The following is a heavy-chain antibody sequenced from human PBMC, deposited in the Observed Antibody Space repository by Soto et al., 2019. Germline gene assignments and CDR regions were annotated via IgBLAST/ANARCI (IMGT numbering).Heavy chain of an antibody. CDR3: ARVERGTATTVVDAFDI. V-gene: IGHV4-34*01. CDR2: MSHSGGT. D-gene: IGHD1-1*01. Sequence: QVQLQQWGAGLLKPSETLSLTCAVFGGSVKSGNYCWSWIRQPPGKGLEWIGEMSHSGGTHFNPSLKSRVTISVDTSKNQFSLKMGSVTAADTALYYCARVERGTATTVVDAFDIWGPGTMVTVSS. J-gene: IGHJ3*02. CDR1: GGSVKSGNYC.